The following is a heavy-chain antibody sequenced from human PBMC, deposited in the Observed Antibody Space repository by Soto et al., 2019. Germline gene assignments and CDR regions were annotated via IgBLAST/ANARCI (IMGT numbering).Heavy chain of an antibody. CDR3: ARPITMVRGVIPPDAFDI. V-gene: IGHV3-48*01. D-gene: IGHD3-10*01. CDR1: GFTFSSYS. J-gene: IGHJ3*02. Sequence: GGSLRLSCAASGFTFSSYSMNWVRQAPGKGLEWVSYISSSSSTIYYADSVKGRFTISRDNAKNSLYLQMNSLRAEDTAVYYCARPITMVRGVIPPDAFDIWGQGTMVTVSS. CDR2: ISSSSSTI.